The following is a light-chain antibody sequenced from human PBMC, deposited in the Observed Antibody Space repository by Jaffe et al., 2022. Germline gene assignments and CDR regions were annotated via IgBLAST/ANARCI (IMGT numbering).Light chain of an antibody. Sequence: QAVVTQEPSLTVSPGGTVTLTCASSTGAVISDNYPNWFQQKPGQAPRALIYDTRKEFSWTPARFSGSLLGGNAVLTLSGVQPEDEADYYCLLFYGDFWVFGGGTKLTVL. J-gene: IGLJ3*02. CDR2: DTR. V-gene: IGLV7-43*01. CDR3: LLFYGDFWV. CDR1: TGAVISDNY.